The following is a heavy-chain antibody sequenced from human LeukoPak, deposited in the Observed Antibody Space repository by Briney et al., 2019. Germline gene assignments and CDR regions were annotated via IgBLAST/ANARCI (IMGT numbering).Heavy chain of an antibody. J-gene: IGHJ4*02. CDR3: AKDSGSSAHFDY. CDR1: GFTFSSYA. D-gene: IGHD6-25*01. Sequence: PGRSLRLSCAASGFTFSSYAMHWVRQAPGKGLEWVAVISYDGSNKYYADSVKGRFTISRDNSKNTLYLQMNSLRAEDTAVYYCAKDSGSSAHFDYWGQGTLVTVSS. V-gene: IGHV3-30-3*01. CDR2: ISYDGSNK.